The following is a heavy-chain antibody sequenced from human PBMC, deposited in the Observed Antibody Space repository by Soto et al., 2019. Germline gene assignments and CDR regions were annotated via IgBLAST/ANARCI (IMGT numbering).Heavy chain of an antibody. J-gene: IGHJ6*02. CDR1: GFTFSSYG. CDR3: ARGGYSSSWTNYYYYGMDV. Sequence: GGSLRLSCAASGFTFSSYGMHWVRQAPGKGLEWVAVIWYDGSNKYYADSVKGRFTISRDNSKNTLYLQMNSLRAEDTAVYYCARGGYSSSWTNYYYYGMDVWGQGTTVTVLL. D-gene: IGHD6-13*01. CDR2: IWYDGSNK. V-gene: IGHV3-33*01.